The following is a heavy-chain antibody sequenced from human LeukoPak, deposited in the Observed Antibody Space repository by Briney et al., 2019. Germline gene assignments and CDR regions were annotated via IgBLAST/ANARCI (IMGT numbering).Heavy chain of an antibody. CDR3: AKDGDIGGYSYFDY. CDR2: IRSDGTDK. J-gene: IGHJ4*02. Sequence: GGSLRLSCGASGFTFSTYGMHWVRQAPGKGLEWVAFIRSDGTDKYYVDSVKGRFTISRDNSKNTLYLQMNSLRPEDTALYYCAKDGDIGGYSYFDYWGQGTLVTVSS. V-gene: IGHV3-30*02. CDR1: GFTFSTYG. D-gene: IGHD3-22*01.